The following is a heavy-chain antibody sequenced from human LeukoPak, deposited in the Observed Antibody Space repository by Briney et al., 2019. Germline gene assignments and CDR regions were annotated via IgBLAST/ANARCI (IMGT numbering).Heavy chain of an antibody. J-gene: IGHJ4*02. Sequence: GASVKVSCKASGYTFTGHHMHWVRQAPGQGLEWMGWINPNSGGTNCAQKFQGRVTMTRDTSISTAYMELSSLRSDDTAVYYCARGSSVSGFDFWGQGTLVTVSS. CDR2: INPNSGGT. CDR1: GYTFTGHH. V-gene: IGHV1-2*02. CDR3: ARGSSVSGFDF. D-gene: IGHD5/OR15-5a*01.